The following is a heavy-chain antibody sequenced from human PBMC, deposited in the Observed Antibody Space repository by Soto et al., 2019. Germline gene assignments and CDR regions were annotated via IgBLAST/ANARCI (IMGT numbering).Heavy chain of an antibody. CDR2: INHSGST. CDR1: GGSFSGYY. CDR3: ARGGVGILGVVKGYYGMDV. D-gene: IGHD3-3*01. Sequence: NPSETLSLTCGVYGGSFSGYYWSWIRQPPGKGLEWIGEINHSGSTNYNPSLKSRVTISVDTSKNQFSLKLSSVTAADTAVYYCARGGVGILGVVKGYYGMDVWGQGTTVTVSS. J-gene: IGHJ6*02. V-gene: IGHV4-34*01.